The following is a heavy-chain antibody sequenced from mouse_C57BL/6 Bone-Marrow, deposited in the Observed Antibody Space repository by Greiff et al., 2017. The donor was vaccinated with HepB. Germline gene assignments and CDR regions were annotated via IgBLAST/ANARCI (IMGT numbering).Heavy chain of an antibody. V-gene: IGHV5-16*01. CDR1: GFTFSDYY. CDR2: INYDGSST. CDR3: ARQVEHLFFDY. J-gene: IGHJ2*01. Sequence: EVKLMESEGGLVQPGSSMKLSCTASGFTFSDYYMAWVRQVPEKGLEWVANINYDGSSTYYLDSLKSRFIFSRDNAKNNLYLQMSSLKSEDTATYYCARQVEHLFFDYWGQGTTLTVSS.